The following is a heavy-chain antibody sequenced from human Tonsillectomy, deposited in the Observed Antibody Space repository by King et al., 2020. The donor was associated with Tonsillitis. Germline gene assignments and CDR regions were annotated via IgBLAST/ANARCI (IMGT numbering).Heavy chain of an antibody. CDR3: ARGRWDRSTNWYDVYFDY. CDR1: GESFKDYH. CDR2: VYHSGSA. Sequence: VQLQQWGAGLLKPSETLSLTCAVYGESFKDYHWSWIRQPPGKGLEWIGEVYHSGSANYNPSLKSLLTISVDKSKNQFSLKLNSVTAADTAVYYCARGRWDRSTNWYDVYFDYWGQGTLITVSS. D-gene: IGHD1-1*01. J-gene: IGHJ4*02. V-gene: IGHV4-34*01.